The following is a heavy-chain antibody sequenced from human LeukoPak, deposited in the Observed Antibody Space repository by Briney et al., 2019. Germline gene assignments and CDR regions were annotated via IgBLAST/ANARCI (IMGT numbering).Heavy chain of an antibody. Sequence: GGSLRLSCAASGFTFSDYYMSWIRQAPGKGLEWVAVISYDGSNKYYADSVKGRFTISRDNSKNTLYLQMNSLRAEDTAVYYCARDLGLLWFGELDYWGQGTLVTVSS. V-gene: IGHV3-30-3*01. CDR2: ISYDGSNK. CDR1: GFTFSDYY. D-gene: IGHD3-10*01. CDR3: ARDLGLLWFGELDY. J-gene: IGHJ4*02.